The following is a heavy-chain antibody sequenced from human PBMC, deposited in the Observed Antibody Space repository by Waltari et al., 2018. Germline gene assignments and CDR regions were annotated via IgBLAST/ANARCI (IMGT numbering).Heavy chain of an antibody. CDR1: GGTFNNDA. CDR2: IIPILNLT. J-gene: IGHJ4*02. CDR3: ARARGELADFDF. D-gene: IGHD3-10*01. Sequence: QVQLVQSGAEVKKPGSSVKVSCKASGGTFNNDAISWVRQAPGQGLEWMGRIIPILNLTNYAQRFQGRVTMTADESTTTAYMELSSLSSADTAVYYCARARGELADFDFWGQGTQVTVSS. V-gene: IGHV1-69*04.